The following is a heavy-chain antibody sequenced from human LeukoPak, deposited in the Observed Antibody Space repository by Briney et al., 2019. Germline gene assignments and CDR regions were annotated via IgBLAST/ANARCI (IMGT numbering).Heavy chain of an antibody. Sequence: PGGSLRLSCAASGFTFSSYSMNWVRQAPGKGLEWVSCISSSSSSTIYYADSVKGRFTISRDNAKNSLYLQMNSLRDEDTAVYYCARDIRITMVRGVFDYWGQGTLVTVSS. D-gene: IGHD3-10*01. J-gene: IGHJ4*02. CDR3: ARDIRITMVRGVFDY. CDR1: GFTFSSYS. V-gene: IGHV3-48*02. CDR2: ISSSSSSTI.